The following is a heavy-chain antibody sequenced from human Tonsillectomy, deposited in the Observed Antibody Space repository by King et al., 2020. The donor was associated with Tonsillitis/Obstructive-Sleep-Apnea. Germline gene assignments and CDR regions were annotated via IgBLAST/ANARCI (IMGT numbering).Heavy chain of an antibody. J-gene: IGHJ3*02. V-gene: IGHV5-51*01. CDR1: GYSFTSYW. Sequence: QLVQSGAEVKKPGESLKISCKGSGYSFTSYWIGRVRQMPGKGLEWMGIIYPGDSDTRYSPSFQGQVTISADKSISTAYLQWSSLKASDTAMYYCASRDYSSGWYGGDAFDIWGQGTMVTVSS. CDR2: IYPGDSDT. D-gene: IGHD6-19*01. CDR3: ASRDYSSGWYGGDAFDI.